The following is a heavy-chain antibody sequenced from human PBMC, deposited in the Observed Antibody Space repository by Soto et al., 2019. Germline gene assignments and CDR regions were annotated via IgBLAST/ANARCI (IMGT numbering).Heavy chain of an antibody. CDR2: ISYDGSNK. V-gene: IGHV3-30-3*01. CDR1: GFTFSSYA. CDR3: ARDPLWGTAMVLWYFDL. J-gene: IGHJ2*01. Sequence: GGSLRLSCAASGFTFSSYAMHWVRQAPGKGLEWMAVISYDGSNKYYADSVKGRFTISRDNPKNTLYLQMNSLRAEDTAVYYCARDPLWGTAMVLWYFDLWGRGTLVTVSS. D-gene: IGHD5-18*01.